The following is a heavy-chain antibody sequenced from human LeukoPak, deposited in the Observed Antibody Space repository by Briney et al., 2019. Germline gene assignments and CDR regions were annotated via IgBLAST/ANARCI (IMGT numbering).Heavy chain of an antibody. Sequence: SETLSLTCTVSGDSFSSYHWSWLRQPPGKALEWIGYISSSGSTSYNPSLKSRLTISVDTSNNQFSLKLSSVTAADTAVYYCARVGRGDHTWGSYYCDHWGQGTLVSVSS. V-gene: IGHV4-59*13. CDR1: GDSFSSYH. CDR2: ISSSGST. D-gene: IGHD3-16*01. CDR3: ARVGRGDHTWGSYYCDH. J-gene: IGHJ4*02.